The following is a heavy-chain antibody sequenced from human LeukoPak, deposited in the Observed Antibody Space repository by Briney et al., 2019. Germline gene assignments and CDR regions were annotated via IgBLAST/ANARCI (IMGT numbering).Heavy chain of an antibody. V-gene: IGHV3-7*03. Sequence: GGSLRLSCAASGFTFSSYWMSWVRQAPGKGLEWVANIKQDGSEKYYVESVKGRFTISRDNAKNSLYLQMNSLRPEDTAIYYCAKLFESGTYNNFFHYWGQGTLVTVFS. CDR2: IKQDGSEK. D-gene: IGHD3-10*01. J-gene: IGHJ4*02. CDR3: AKLFESGTYNNFFHY. CDR1: GFTFSSYW.